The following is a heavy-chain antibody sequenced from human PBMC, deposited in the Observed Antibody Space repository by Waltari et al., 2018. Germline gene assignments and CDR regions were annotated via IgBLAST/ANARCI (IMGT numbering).Heavy chain of an antibody. V-gene: IGHV4-4*02. D-gene: IGHD2-2*01. J-gene: IGHJ3*02. CDR1: GGSISSSNW. Sequence: QVQLQESGPGLVKPSGTLSLTCAVSGGSISSSNWWSWVRQPPGKGLEWIGEIYHSGSTNYNPSLNSRVTISVDKSKNQFSLKLSSVTAADTAVYYCARDPREGYCSSTSCSDAFDIWGQGTMVTVSS. CDR2: IYHSGST. CDR3: ARDPREGYCSSTSCSDAFDI.